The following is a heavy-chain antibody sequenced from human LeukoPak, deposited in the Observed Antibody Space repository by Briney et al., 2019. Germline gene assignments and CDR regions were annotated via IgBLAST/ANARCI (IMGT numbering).Heavy chain of an antibody. J-gene: IGHJ4*02. CDR2: INHSGST. CDR3: ARNYDSSGPPGY. CDR1: GGSFSGYY. Sequence: SETLSLTCAVYGGSFSGYYWSWSRQPPGRGLEWIGEINHSGSTNYNPSLKSRVTISVDTSKNQFSLKLSSVTAADTAVYYCARNYDSSGPPGYWGQGTQVTVSS. D-gene: IGHD3-22*01. V-gene: IGHV4-34*01.